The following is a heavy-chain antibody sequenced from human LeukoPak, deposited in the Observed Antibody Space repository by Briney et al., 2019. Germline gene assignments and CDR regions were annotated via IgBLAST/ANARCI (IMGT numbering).Heavy chain of an antibody. CDR3: ARAGNNWSFDY. CDR1: GDSVSIYY. V-gene: IGHV4-59*02. D-gene: IGHD1-1*01. CDR2: IYYRGNT. J-gene: IGHJ4*02. Sequence: SETLSLTCTVSGDSVSIYYWIWTRQPPGKGLEWIGYIYYRGNTNYNPSLKSRVTMAVDTSKNQFSLKVSSVTAADTAVYYCARAGNNWSFDYWGQGTLVTVSS.